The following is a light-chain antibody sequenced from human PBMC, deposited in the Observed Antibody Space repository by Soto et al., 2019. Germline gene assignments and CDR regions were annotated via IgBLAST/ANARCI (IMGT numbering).Light chain of an antibody. CDR3: TSYTSANTRL. CDR2: EVT. J-gene: IGLJ2*01. V-gene: IGLV2-14*01. Sequence: QSALTQPASVSGSPGQSITIPCTGTSSDVGGYKFVSWYQRHPGKAPQLIIYEVTNRPSGVSTRFSGSRTGNTASLTISGLQPEDEADYFCTSYTSANTRLFGGGTKLTVL. CDR1: SSDVGGYKF.